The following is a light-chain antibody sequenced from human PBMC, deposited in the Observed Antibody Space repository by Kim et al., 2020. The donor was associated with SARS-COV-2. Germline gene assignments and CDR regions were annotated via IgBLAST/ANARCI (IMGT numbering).Light chain of an antibody. CDR3: CSYAGTYV. Sequence: SPGQSVTISCTGTSSDGGGYNLVSWYQQHPGRAPELVIYDVTKRPSGVPARFSGSKSGNTASLTISGLQADDEADYYCCSYAGTYVFGGGTQLTVL. V-gene: IGLV2-11*03. J-gene: IGLJ2*01. CDR1: SSDGGGYNL. CDR2: DVT.